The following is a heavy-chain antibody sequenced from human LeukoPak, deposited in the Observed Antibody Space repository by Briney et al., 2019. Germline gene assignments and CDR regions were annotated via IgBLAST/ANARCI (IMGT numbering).Heavy chain of an antibody. CDR2: TYYRSKWIS. V-gene: IGHV6-1*01. CDR1: GDSLSSNIAA. D-gene: IGHD1-26*01. Sequence: SQTPSLTCALSGDSLSSNIAAWNWRRQPPSRGLEWLGRTYYRSKWISDYAVPVKSRITINADTSKNQFSLQLNSVTPDDTAVYYCAGSPDGSYPDSWGQGALVTVSS. J-gene: IGHJ4*02. CDR3: AGSPDGSYPDS.